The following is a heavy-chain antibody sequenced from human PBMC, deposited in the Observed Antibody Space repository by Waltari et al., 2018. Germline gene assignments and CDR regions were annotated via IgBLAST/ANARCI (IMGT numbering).Heavy chain of an antibody. Sequence: QVQLQESGPGLVKPSGTLSLTCVVSGDSITTHHWWGWIRQAPGKGLEWIGKIYGRGSTIYNPSVKGRVTISADNSKNQFSLTLKSVTAADTALYFCARGLTQYGATTGFDYWGQGTRVSVSS. CDR3: ARGLTQYGATTGFDY. J-gene: IGHJ4*02. CDR2: IYGRGST. CDR1: GDSITTHHW. V-gene: IGHV4-4*02. D-gene: IGHD3-9*01.